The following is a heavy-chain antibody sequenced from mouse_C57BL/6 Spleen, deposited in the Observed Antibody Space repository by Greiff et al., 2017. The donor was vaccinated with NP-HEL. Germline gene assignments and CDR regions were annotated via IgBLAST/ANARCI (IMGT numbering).Heavy chain of an antibody. V-gene: IGHV1-64*01. CDR3: ARPGRRPRWYFGG. J-gene: IGHJ1*03. CDR1: GYTFTSYW. Sequence: QVQLQQPGAELVKPGASVKLSCKASGYTFTSYWMHWVKPRPGQGLEWIGMIHPNSGSTNYNEKFKSTATLTVDKSSSTAYMQLSSLTSEGSAVYYCARPGRRPRWYFGGWGTGTTVTVSS. CDR2: IHPNSGST.